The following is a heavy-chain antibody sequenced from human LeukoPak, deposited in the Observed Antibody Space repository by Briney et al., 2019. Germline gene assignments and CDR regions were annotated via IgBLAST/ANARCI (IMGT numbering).Heavy chain of an antibody. CDR3: TTGIAVAYN. CDR1: GFTFGDYA. J-gene: IGHJ4*02. D-gene: IGHD6-19*01. CDR2: IRSKAYGGTT. V-gene: IGHV3-49*04. Sequence: GGSLRLSRTASGFTFGDYAMSWVRQAPGKGLEWVGFIRSKAYGGTTEYAASVKGRFTISRDDSKSIAYLQMNSLKTEDTAVYYCTTGIAVAYNWGQGTLVTVSS.